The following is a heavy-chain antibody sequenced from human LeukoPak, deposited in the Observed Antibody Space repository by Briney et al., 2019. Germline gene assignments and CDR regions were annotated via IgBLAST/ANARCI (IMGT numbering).Heavy chain of an antibody. D-gene: IGHD2-15*01. V-gene: IGHV3-23*01. CDR1: GFTSSSYW. CDR2: ISASGGTT. Sequence: GGSLRLSCAASGFTSSSYWMHWVRQAPGKGLEWVSAISASGGTTYYADSVKGHFTISRDNSKNTLYLQMNSLSAEDTAVYYCAKNGDRGAYCSGGTCYPYCYYYMDVWGKGTTVTISS. CDR3: AKNGDRGAYCSGGTCYPYCYYYMDV. J-gene: IGHJ6*03.